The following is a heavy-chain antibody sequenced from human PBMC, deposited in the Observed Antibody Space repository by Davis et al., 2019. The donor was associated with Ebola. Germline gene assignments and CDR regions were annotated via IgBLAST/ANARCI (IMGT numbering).Heavy chain of an antibody. V-gene: IGHV1-46*01. J-gene: IGHJ5*02. D-gene: IGHD3-16*01. CDR1: GYTFTSHW. Sequence: AASVKVSCKASGYTFTSHWIHWVRQAPGQGLEWMGIINPNGGRTIYAQKFQGRATITRDTSTSTLYMELNSLRSDDTAVYYCARDHSLVQNGLGGWWFDTWGQGTLVTVSS. CDR2: INPNGGRT. CDR3: ARDHSLVQNGLGGWWFDT.